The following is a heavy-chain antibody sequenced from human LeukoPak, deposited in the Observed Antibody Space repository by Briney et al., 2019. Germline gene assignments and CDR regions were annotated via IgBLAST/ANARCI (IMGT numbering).Heavy chain of an antibody. V-gene: IGHV3-11*05. CDR1: GFTFSDYY. J-gene: IGHJ5*02. D-gene: IGHD6-13*01. CDR2: ISSSSSYT. Sequence: GGSLRLSCAASGFTFSDYYMSWIRQAPGKGLEWVSYISSSSSYTNYADSVKGRFTISRDNAKNSLYLQMNSLRAEDTAVYYCAKVIAAACSRHRTPFWFDPWGQGTLVTVSS. CDR3: AKVIAAACSRHRTPFWFDP.